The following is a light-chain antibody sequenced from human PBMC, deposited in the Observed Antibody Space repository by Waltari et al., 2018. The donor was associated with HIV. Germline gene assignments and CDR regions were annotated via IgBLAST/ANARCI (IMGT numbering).Light chain of an antibody. V-gene: IGLV1-44*01. Sequence: QSVLTQTPSLSGTPGQRVTISCSGGYSNIGSNPVNCYQQSPGTAPRLLIYSTNQRPSGVPDRFSGSKSGTSASLVISELQSQDEADYRCAAWDDSLHGELFGGGTKLTVL. CDR3: AAWDDSLHGEL. CDR1: YSNIGSNP. J-gene: IGLJ2*01. CDR2: STN.